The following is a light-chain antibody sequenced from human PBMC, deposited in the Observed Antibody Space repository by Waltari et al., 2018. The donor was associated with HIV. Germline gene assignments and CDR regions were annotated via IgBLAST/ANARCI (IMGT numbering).Light chain of an antibody. CDR1: QAIKTY. CDR3: QQSFSTPWT. J-gene: IGKJ1*01. Sequence: DIKMTQSPPSLSAYMGNRITINCRASQAIKTYLKWYAQKPGEAPKLLIFDATRLHTGVTSRFSGTGTGTHFSLTISSLQPEDSGTYYCQQSFSTPWTFGQGTKV. V-gene: IGKV1-39*01. CDR2: DAT.